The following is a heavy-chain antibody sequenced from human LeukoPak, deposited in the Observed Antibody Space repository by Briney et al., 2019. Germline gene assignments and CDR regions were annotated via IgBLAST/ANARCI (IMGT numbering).Heavy chain of an antibody. CDR2: ISGSGGST. CDR1: GFTFSSYG. J-gene: IGHJ5*02. CDR3: AKNRAYYDSGSYGENWLDP. V-gene: IGHV3-23*01. Sequence: PGGSLRLSCAASGFTFSSYGMSWVRQAPGKGLEWVSAISGSGGSTYYADSVKGRFTISRDNSKNTLYLQMNSLRAEDTAVYYCAKNRAYYDSGSYGENWLDPWGQGTLVTVSS. D-gene: IGHD3-10*01.